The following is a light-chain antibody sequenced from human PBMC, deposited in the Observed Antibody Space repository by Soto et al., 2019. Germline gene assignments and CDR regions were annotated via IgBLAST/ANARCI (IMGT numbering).Light chain of an antibody. V-gene: IGKV3-15*01. Sequence: ERLPTQSPDTQSVSPGERVTLSCRASQSVSSNLAWYQQKLGQAPRLLIYGASTRATGIPGRFSGSGSGTEFTLTISSLQSEDFAVYYCQQYSNWPPWTFGQGTKVDIK. CDR3: QQYSNWPPWT. CDR1: QSVSSN. CDR2: GAS. J-gene: IGKJ1*01.